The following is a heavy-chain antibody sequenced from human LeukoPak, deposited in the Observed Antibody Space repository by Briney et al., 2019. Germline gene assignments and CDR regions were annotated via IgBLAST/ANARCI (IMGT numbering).Heavy chain of an antibody. CDR1: GGSFSGYY. D-gene: IGHD6-19*01. J-gene: IGHJ4*02. CDR3: ATGAVAGTYYFDY. Sequence: SETLSLTCAVYGGSFSGYYWSWIRQPPGKGLEWNGEINHSGSTNYNPSLKSRVTISVDTSKNQFSLKLSSVTAADTAVYYCATGAVAGTYYFDYWGQGTLVTVSS. CDR2: INHSGST. V-gene: IGHV4-34*01.